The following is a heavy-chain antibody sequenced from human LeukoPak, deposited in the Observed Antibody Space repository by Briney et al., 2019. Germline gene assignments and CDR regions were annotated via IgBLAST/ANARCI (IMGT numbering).Heavy chain of an antibody. CDR2: ISSSGSTI. D-gene: IGHD2-21*01. Sequence: PGGSLRLSCAASGFTVSSNYMSWVRQAPGKGLEWVSYISSSGSTIYYADSVKGRFTISRDNAKNSLYLQMNSLRAEDTAVYYCASIGVVEDAFDIWGQGTMVTVSS. J-gene: IGHJ3*02. CDR1: GFTVSSNY. CDR3: ASIGVVEDAFDI. V-gene: IGHV3-11*04.